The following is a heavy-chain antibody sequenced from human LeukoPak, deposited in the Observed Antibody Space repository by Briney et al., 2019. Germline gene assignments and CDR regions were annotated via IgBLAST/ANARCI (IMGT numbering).Heavy chain of an antibody. D-gene: IGHD2-15*01. J-gene: IGHJ4*02. V-gene: IGHV3-23*01. CDR2: ISGSGVST. CDR1: GFTFSDYY. Sequence: GGSLRLSCAASGFTFSDYYMSWIRQAPGKGLEWASAISGSGVSTYYADSVKGRFTISRDNSKNTLYLQMNSLRAEDTAVYYCAKDQRGGYCSGGTCYSGYYWGQGTLVTVSS. CDR3: AKDQRGGYCSGGTCYSGYY.